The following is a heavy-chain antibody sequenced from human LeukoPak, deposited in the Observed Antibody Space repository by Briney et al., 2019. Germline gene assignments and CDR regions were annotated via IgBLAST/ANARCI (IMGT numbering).Heavy chain of an antibody. CDR3: ARISGDYYYYGMDV. V-gene: IGHV3-53*04. CDR1: GFTVSSNY. D-gene: IGHD2-21*01. Sequence: GGSLRLSCAASGFTVSSNYMSWVRQAPGKGLEWGSVIYSGGSTYYADSAKGRFTISRHNSKNTLYLQMNSLRAEDTAVYYCARISGDYYYYGMDVWGQGPTVTVSS. CDR2: IYSGGST. J-gene: IGHJ6*02.